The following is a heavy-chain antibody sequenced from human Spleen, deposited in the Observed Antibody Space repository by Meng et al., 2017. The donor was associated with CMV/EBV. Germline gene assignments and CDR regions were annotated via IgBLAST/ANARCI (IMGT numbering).Heavy chain of an antibody. Sequence: GGSLRLSCVASGFTLSSYDMHWVRQAPGKGLEWVAFIRFDSSNKVYPDSVKGRFIISRENSRNTLFLQMNSLRPEDTAVYYCVKELNTYQGRYSLYEFWGQGTLVTVSS. CDR1: GFTLSSYD. D-gene: IGHD5-18*01. CDR2: IRFDSSNK. V-gene: IGHV3-30*02. CDR3: VKELNTYQGRYSLYEF. J-gene: IGHJ4*02.